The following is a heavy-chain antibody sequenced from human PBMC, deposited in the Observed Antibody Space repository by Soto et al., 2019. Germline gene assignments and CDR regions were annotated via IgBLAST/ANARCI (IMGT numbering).Heavy chain of an antibody. D-gene: IGHD3-3*02. CDR1: TFTFSSYA. Sequence: GGSLRLSCAASTFTFSSYAMSWVRQAPGKGLEWVSAITKTGDATYYADSVKGRFTISRDNSKNTLYLEMNSLRVEDTALYYCVGRTGLQDAPHFDYWGQGTLVTVSS. CDR3: VGRTGLQDAPHFDY. CDR2: ITKTGDAT. V-gene: IGHV3-23*01. J-gene: IGHJ4*02.